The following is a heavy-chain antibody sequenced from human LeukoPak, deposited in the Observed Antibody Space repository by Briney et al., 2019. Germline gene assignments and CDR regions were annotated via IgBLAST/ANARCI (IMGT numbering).Heavy chain of an antibody. D-gene: IGHD1-26*01. V-gene: IGHV1-18*01. CDR2: IYNGNT. Sequence: ASVKVSCKTSGYTFTSYVIGWVRQAPGQGLEWMAWIYNGNTNYAQNLQGRVTVTTDTSTTTAYMELRSLRSDDTAVYYCTRDRSTSGSQNYWGQGTLVTVSS. J-gene: IGHJ4*02. CDR1: GYTFTSYV. CDR3: TRDRSTSGSQNY.